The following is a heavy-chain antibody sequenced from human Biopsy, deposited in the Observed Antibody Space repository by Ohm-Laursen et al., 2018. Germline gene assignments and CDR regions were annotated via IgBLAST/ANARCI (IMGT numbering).Heavy chain of an antibody. V-gene: IGHV4-59*02. J-gene: IGHJ3*02. CDR2: IFDDGAT. D-gene: IGHD6-19*01. CDR1: GGSVSGYY. CDR3: ARVRGSGLFAFDI. Sequence: SETLSLTCSVSGGSVSGYYWSWIRQTSGTGLAWIGHIFDDGATNYSPSPSLQGRVTLSIDTSENTFSLTLISLTRADTGVYYCARVRGSGLFAFDIWGRGTTVSVSS.